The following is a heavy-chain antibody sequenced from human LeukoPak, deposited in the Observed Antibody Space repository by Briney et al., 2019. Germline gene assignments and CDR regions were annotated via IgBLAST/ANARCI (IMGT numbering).Heavy chain of an antibody. Sequence: GGSLRLSCAASGFTFSSYGMHWVRQAPGKGLEWVAFIRYDGSIKYYADSVKGRFTISRDNSKNTLYLQMNSLRPEDTAVYYCAKVEENSSYYTGGSLDMWGQGTMVTVSP. CDR1: GFTFSSYG. V-gene: IGHV3-30*02. CDR3: AKVEENSSYYTGGSLDM. CDR2: IRYDGSIK. J-gene: IGHJ3*02. D-gene: IGHD6-13*01.